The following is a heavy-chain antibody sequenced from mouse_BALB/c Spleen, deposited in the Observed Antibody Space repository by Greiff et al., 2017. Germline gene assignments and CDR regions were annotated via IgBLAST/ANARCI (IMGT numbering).Heavy chain of an antibody. V-gene: IGHV5-12-2*01. Sequence: EVKLVESGGDLVKPGGSLKLSCAASGFTFSSYTMSWVRQTPEKRLEWVAYISNGGGSTYYPDTVKGRFTISRDNAKNTLYLQMSSLKSEDTAMYYCARHNYRYEAWFAYWGQGTLVTVSA. CDR2: ISNGGGST. D-gene: IGHD2-14*01. J-gene: IGHJ3*01. CDR1: GFTFSSYT. CDR3: ARHNYRYEAWFAY.